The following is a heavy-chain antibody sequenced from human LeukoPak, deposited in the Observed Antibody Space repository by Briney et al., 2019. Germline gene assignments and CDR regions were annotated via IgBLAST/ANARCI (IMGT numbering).Heavy chain of an antibody. Sequence: ETLSLTXAVYGGSFSGYYWSWIRQPPGKGLEWIGEINHSGSTNYNPSLKSRVTISVDTSKNQFSLKLSSVTAADTAVYYCARAQAVIYYYYYGMDVWGQGTTVTVSS. J-gene: IGHJ6*02. CDR1: GGSFSGYY. D-gene: IGHD6-19*01. CDR3: ARAQAVIYYYYYGMDV. CDR2: INHSGST. V-gene: IGHV4-34*01.